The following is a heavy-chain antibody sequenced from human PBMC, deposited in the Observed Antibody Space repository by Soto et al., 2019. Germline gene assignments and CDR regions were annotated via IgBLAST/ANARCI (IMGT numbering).Heavy chain of an antibody. D-gene: IGHD3-10*01. CDR3: ARASYFRPSGSYYFVS. J-gene: IGHJ4*02. CDR2: VYSNGNT. Sequence: QVQLQESGPGLVKPSQTLSLTCTVSDDSLTTNKYAWTWIRQNPEKGLEWIGYVYSNGNTRSSPSLQSRVSMSVDTSKSHFSLRLSFVTAADTAVYFCARASYFRPSGSYYFVSWGQGTLVTVSS. CDR1: DDSLTTNKYA. V-gene: IGHV4-31*03.